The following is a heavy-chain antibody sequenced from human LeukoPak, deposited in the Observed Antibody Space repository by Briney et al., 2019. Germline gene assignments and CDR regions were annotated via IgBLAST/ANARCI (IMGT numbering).Heavy chain of an antibody. V-gene: IGHV1-46*01. Sequence: GASVKVSFKASGYTFTSYYMHWVRQAPGQGLEWMGIINPSGGSTSYAQKFQGRVTMTRDTSTSTVYMELSSLRSEDTAAYYCAREGWTTGPLFDYWGQGSLVTVSS. CDR1: GYTFTSYY. CDR3: AREGWTTGPLFDY. J-gene: IGHJ4*02. CDR2: INPSGGST. D-gene: IGHD2-8*02.